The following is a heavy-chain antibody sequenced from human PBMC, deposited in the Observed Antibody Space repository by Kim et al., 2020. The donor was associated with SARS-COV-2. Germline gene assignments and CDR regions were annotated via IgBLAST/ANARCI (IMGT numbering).Heavy chain of an antibody. V-gene: IGHV4-30-2*05. J-gene: IGHJ4*02. CDR3: AREGREHFDY. CDR2: GNT. D-gene: IGHD1-26*01. Sequence: GNTYHNPSLKSRVTRSADTSKNQLSLNLSSVTAADAAVYFCAREGREHFDYWGQGTLVSVSS.